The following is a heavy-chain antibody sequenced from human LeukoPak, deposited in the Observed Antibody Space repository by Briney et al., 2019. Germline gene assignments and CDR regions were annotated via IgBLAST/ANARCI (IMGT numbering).Heavy chain of an antibody. J-gene: IGHJ4*02. V-gene: IGHV4-39*01. D-gene: IGHD5-18*01. CDR3: VSPRGFSYGYFDY. CDR1: GGSITSSSAY. CDR2: INYSKNT. Sequence: TSETLSPTCTVSGGSITSSSAYWGWIRHPPGKGLEWIGSINYSKNTYYNPSLKSRVTISADTSKNQCALTLGSVSATGTAVYYCVSPRGFSYGYFDYWGQGTLVTVSS.